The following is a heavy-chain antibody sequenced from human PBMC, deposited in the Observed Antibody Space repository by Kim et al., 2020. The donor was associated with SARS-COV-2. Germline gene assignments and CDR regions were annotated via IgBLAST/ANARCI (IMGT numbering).Heavy chain of an antibody. J-gene: IGHJ3*02. CDR3: AKVVSGGYVWTDAFDI. V-gene: IGHV3-23*01. CDR1: GFTFSRFA. Sequence: GGSLRPSCATSGFTFSRFAMNWFRQAPGKGLEWVSAIGGSGGTTYYAESVKDRFTISRDNSKNTVFLQMRSLRVEDTAVYYCAKVVSGGYVWTDAFDIWGQGTMVTVSS. D-gene: IGHD1-26*01. CDR2: IGGSGGTT.